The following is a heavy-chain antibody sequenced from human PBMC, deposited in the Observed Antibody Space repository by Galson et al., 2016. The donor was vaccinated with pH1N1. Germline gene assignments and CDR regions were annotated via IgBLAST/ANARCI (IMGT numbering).Heavy chain of an antibody. Sequence: SVKVSCKASGYTFTSDFMHWVRQAPGQGLEGMGMLNPTGGSRNYAQKFQGRVTMTRDTSTSTVYMELSSLRSEDQAGYYCARARESSGYYLGSDAFDIWGQGTMVTVSS. CDR3: ARARESSGYYLGSDAFDI. D-gene: IGHD3-22*01. V-gene: IGHV1-46*01. CDR2: LNPTGGSR. CDR1: GYTFTSDF. J-gene: IGHJ3*02.